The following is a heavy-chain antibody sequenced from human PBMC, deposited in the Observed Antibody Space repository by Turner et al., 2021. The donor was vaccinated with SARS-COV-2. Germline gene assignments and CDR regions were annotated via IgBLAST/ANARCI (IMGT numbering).Heavy chain of an antibody. V-gene: IGHV3-33*01. CDR1: GFTFSSYG. CDR2: IWYDGSNK. D-gene: IGHD2-8*01. CDR3: ARDPNAGYYYMDV. Sequence: QVQLVESGGGVVQPGRSLRLSCVASGFTFSSYGMHWVRQAPGKGLEWVAVIWYDGSNKYYADSVKGRFTISRDNSKNTLYLQMNSLTAEDTAVYYCARDPNAGYYYMDVWGKGTTVTVSS. J-gene: IGHJ6*03.